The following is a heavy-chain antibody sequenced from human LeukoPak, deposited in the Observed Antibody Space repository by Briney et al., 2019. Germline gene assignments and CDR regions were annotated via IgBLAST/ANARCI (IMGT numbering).Heavy chain of an antibody. CDR1: GGSISSSNW. J-gene: IGHJ6*03. CDR3: ARTYYYYMDV. V-gene: IGHV4-4*02. CDR2: IYYSGST. Sequence: PSETLSLTCTVSGGSISSSNWWPWVRQPPGKGLEWIGYIYYSGSTNYNPSLKSRVTISVDTSKNQFSLNLNSVTATDTSVYFCARTYYYYMDVWGKGTTVTVS.